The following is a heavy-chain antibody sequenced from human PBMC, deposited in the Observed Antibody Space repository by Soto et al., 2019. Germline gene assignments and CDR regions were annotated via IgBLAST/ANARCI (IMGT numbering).Heavy chain of an antibody. D-gene: IGHD2-21*02. CDR2: IYYSGRT. CDR3: ARQRTSVVTQAYFDV. CDR1: GGSISSSGYS. Sequence: SETLSLTCAVSGGSISSSGYSWSWIRQPPGKGLEWIGSIYYSGRTYNNPSLRSRVSMSIDTSKDQFSLKLKSVTAADTALYFCARQRTSVVTQAYFDVWGPGSLVTVSS. V-gene: IGHV4-30-2*03. J-gene: IGHJ4*02.